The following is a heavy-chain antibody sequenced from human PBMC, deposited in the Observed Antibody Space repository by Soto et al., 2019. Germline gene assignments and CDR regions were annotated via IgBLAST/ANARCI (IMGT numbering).Heavy chain of an antibody. CDR2: IYYSGRT. CDR3: ARGSFSSSSSWFDP. D-gene: IGHD6-6*01. J-gene: IGHJ5*02. CDR1: GGSISSGGYY. Sequence: LSLTCTVSGGSISSGGYYWSWIRQHPGKGLEWIGYIYYSGRTYYNPSLHSRVSIAVDTTENQFSLKLTSVTAADTSVYYCARGSFSSSSSWFDPWGRGTLVTVSS. V-gene: IGHV4-31*03.